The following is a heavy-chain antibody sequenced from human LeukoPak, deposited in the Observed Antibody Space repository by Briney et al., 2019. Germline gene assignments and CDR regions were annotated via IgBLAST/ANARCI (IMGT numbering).Heavy chain of an antibody. D-gene: IGHD2-15*01. CDR1: GFTFSSYT. J-gene: IGHJ6*02. Sequence: PGGSLRLSCAASGFTFSSYTMNWVRQAPGKGLEWVSSISSSSSYIYYVDSVKGRLTISRDNAKNSLYLQMNSLRAEDTAVYYCARDPTPRYCSGGSCYTHYGMDVWGQGTTVTVSS. V-gene: IGHV3-21*01. CDR3: ARDPTPRYCSGGSCYTHYGMDV. CDR2: ISSSSSYI.